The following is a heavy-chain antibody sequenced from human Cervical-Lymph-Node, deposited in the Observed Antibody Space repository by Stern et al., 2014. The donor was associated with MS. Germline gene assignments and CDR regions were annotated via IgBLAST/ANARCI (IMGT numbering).Heavy chain of an antibody. D-gene: IGHD5-12*01. Sequence: VQLVQSGAELKKPGASVKVSCKTSAYHFTNYGVTWVRRAPGQGLEWMGWISGYNGNTTYDQKFQGRFALTKDTSTKTAYMELRSLRSSDTAVYYCARAGYDVSGLSDYWGQGTLVTVSS. CDR3: ARAGYDVSGLSDY. V-gene: IGHV1-18*01. CDR1: AYHFTNYG. J-gene: IGHJ4*02. CDR2: ISGYNGNT.